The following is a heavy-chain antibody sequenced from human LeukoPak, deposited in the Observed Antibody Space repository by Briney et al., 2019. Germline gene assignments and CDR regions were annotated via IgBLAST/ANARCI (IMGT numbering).Heavy chain of an antibody. D-gene: IGHD5-24*01. CDR3: ARVFVEMATNRRIVVDY. J-gene: IGHJ4*02. Sequence: HSETLSLTCAVYGGSFSGYYWSWIRQPPGKGLEWIGEINHSGSTNYNPPLKSRVTISVDTSKNQFSLKLSSVTAADTAVYYCARVFVEMATNRRIVVDYWGQGTLVTVSS. V-gene: IGHV4-34*01. CDR2: INHSGST. CDR1: GGSFSGYY.